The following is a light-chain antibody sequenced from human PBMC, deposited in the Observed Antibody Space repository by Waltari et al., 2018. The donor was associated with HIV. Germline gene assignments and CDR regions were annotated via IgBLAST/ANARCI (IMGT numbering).Light chain of an antibody. CDR3: QQRSNWPPT. CDR2: DAS. CDR1: QSVSSY. V-gene: IGKV3-11*01. J-gene: IGKJ2*01. Sequence: VMTQSPATLSLSPGERATLSCRASQSVSSYLAWYQQKPGQAPRLLIYDASNRATGIPARFSGSGSGTDFTLTISSLEPEDFAVYYCQQRSNWPPTFGQGTKLEIK.